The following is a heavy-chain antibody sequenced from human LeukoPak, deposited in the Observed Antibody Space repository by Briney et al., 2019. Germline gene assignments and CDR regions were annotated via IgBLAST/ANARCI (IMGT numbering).Heavy chain of an antibody. Sequence: GASVKVSCKASGGTFSSYAISWVRQAPGQGLEWMGIINPSGGSTSYAQKFQGRVTMTRDTSTSTVYMELSSLRSEDTAVYYCARAVSSGYCSGGSCQIDYWGQGTLVTVSS. CDR1: GGTFSSYA. CDR3: ARAVSSGYCSGGSCQIDY. D-gene: IGHD2-15*01. CDR2: INPSGGST. V-gene: IGHV1-46*01. J-gene: IGHJ4*02.